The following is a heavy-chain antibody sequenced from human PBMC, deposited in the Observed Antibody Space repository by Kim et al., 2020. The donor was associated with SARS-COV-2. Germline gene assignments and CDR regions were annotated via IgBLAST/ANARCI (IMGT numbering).Heavy chain of an antibody. CDR1: GGSINNHY. CDR2: IHHDGST. V-gene: IGHV4-59*11. CDR3: ARDGSSWYDT. Sequence: SETLSLTCNVSGGSINNHYWTWIRQPPGRTLEWIGYIHHDGSTKYNPSLQSRVSISIDTSKHQFSLELSSVTAADTAVYYCARDGSSWYDTWGQGTLVTVST. J-gene: IGHJ5*02. D-gene: IGHD2-2*01.